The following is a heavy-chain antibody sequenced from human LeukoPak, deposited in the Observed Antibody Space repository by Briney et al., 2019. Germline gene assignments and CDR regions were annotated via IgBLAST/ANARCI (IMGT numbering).Heavy chain of an antibody. CDR3: ARHQTVRGVRQRNWFDP. D-gene: IGHD3-10*01. J-gene: IGHJ5*02. Sequence: SETLSLTCTVSGGSISSSSYYWGWIRQPPGKGLEWIGSIYYSGSTYYNPSLKSRVTISVDTSKNQFSLKLSSVTAADTAVYYCARHQTVRGVRQRNWFDPWGQGTLVTVSS. CDR1: GGSISSSSYY. V-gene: IGHV4-39*01. CDR2: IYYSGST.